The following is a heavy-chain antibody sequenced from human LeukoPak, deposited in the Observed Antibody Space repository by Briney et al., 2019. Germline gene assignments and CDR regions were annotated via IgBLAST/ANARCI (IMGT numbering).Heavy chain of an antibody. CDR2: TYYRSQWYN. CDR3: ARELGGFDH. D-gene: IGHD3-16*01. Sequence: SQTLSLTCAISGDSVSSNSSAWNSTRQSPSRGLEWLGRTYYRSQWYNEYGVSVKSRLTIRTDTSKNQFSLQLNSVTPEDTAAYYCARELGGFDHWGQGTLVTVSS. CDR1: GDSVSSNSSA. J-gene: IGHJ4*02. V-gene: IGHV6-1*01.